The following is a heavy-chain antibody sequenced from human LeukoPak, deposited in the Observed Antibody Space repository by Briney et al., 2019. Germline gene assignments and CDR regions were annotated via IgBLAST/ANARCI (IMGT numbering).Heavy chain of an antibody. V-gene: IGHV3-21*01. CDR3: ARVYLERLTAGYFDH. J-gene: IGHJ4*02. CDR2: ISSSSCYI. Sequence: GGSLRLSCAASGFTFSSYSMNWVRQAPGKGLEWVSSISSSSCYIYYADSVKGRFTISRDNSKSTLYLQMNSLRDDDSAAYFCARVYLERLTAGYFDHWGQGTQVTVSP. D-gene: IGHD2-8*01. CDR1: GFTFSSYS.